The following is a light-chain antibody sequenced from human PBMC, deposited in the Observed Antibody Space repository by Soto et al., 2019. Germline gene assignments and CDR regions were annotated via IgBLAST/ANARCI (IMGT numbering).Light chain of an antibody. CDR1: SSDVCGYNY. J-gene: IGLJ1*01. CDR2: EVS. Sequence: QSALTQPPSASGSPGQSVTISCTGTSSDVCGYNYVSWYQQHPGKAPKPMIYEVSKRPSGVPDRFAGSKSGNTASLTVSGLQAEDEAEYYCSSYAGSNNWNFGTGTKLTVL. V-gene: IGLV2-8*01. CDR3: SSYAGSNNWN.